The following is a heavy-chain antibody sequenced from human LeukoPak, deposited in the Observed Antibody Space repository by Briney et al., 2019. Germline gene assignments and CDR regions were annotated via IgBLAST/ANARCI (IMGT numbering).Heavy chain of an antibody. CDR1: GYTFTDYY. Sequence: GASVKISCKVSGYTFTDYYMHWVQQAPGKGLEWMGLVDPEDGETIYAEKFQGRVTMTADTSTDTAYMELSSLRSEDTALYYCATVSELLIAEYFQHWGQGTLVTVSS. J-gene: IGHJ1*01. D-gene: IGHD1-26*01. CDR3: ATVSELLIAEYFQH. CDR2: VDPEDGET. V-gene: IGHV1-69-2*01.